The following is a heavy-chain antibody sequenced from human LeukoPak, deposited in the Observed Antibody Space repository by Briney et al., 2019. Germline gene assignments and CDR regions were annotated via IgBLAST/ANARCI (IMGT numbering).Heavy chain of an antibody. CDR3: AGGRFWSGTLDY. V-gene: IGHV4-34*01. D-gene: IGHD3-3*01. J-gene: IGHJ4*02. CDR1: GGSFSGYY. Sequence: SQTLSLTCAVYGGSFSGYYWSWIREPPGKGLGWIGEINHSGSTNYNPSLKSRVTISVDTSKNQFSVKLTAVTAADTDVYYCAGGRFWSGTLDYWGQGTLVTVSS. CDR2: INHSGST.